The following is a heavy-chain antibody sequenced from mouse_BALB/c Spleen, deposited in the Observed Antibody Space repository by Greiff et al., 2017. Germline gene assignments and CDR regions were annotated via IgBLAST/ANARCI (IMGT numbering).Heavy chain of an antibody. Sequence: DVKLVESGGGLVQPGGSRKLSCAASGFTFSSFGMHWVRQAPEKGLEWVAYISSGSSTIYYADTVKGRFTISRDNPKNTLFLQMTSLRSEDTAMYYCARGDYGNYEAMDYWGQGTSVTVSS. CDR1: GFTFSSFG. CDR2: ISSGSSTI. CDR3: ARGDYGNYEAMDY. D-gene: IGHD2-1*01. V-gene: IGHV5-17*02. J-gene: IGHJ4*01.